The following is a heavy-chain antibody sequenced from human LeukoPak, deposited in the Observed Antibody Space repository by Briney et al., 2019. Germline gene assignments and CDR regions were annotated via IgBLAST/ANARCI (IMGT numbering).Heavy chain of an antibody. CDR1: GYTLTELS. D-gene: IGHD4-11*01. Sequence: ASVKVSCKVSGYTLTELSMHWVRQAPGKGLEWMGGFDPEDGETIYAQKFQGRVTMTEDTSTDTAYMELSSLRSEDTAVYYCARATTRAEYYYYGMDVWGQGTTVTVSS. V-gene: IGHV1-24*01. J-gene: IGHJ6*02. CDR2: FDPEDGET. CDR3: ARATTRAEYYYYGMDV.